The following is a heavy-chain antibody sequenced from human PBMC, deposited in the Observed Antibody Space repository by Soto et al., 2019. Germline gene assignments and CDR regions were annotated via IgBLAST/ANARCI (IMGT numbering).Heavy chain of an antibody. CDR2: IYGDNDK. CDR1: GFALSNSGVG. J-gene: IGHJ4*02. D-gene: IGHD4-4*01. Sequence: QITLKESGPSPVKPTQTLTVTCTFSGFALSNSGVGVAWIRQPPVKALAWLALIYGDNDKRYSPSLKPRPPITNDTSKSPVIRTMPQMAPLPTATSYRAHCTLLDYSVTDPGTLQVFDSWGQGTLVTVSS. CDR3: AHCTLLDYSVTDPGTLQVFDS. V-gene: IGHV2-5*02.